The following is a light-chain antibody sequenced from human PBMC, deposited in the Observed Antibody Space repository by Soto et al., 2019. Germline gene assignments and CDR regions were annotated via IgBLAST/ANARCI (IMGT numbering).Light chain of an antibody. V-gene: IGKV1-5*03. CDR1: QSISSW. J-gene: IGKJ1*01. Sequence: DIQMTQSPSTLSASVGDRVTITCRASQSISSWLAWYQQKPGKAPKLLIYKASSLESGVPSRFSGSGSGTDVTLTISSLQPDDFATYYCQQYNSYPTFGQGTKVEIK. CDR2: KAS. CDR3: QQYNSYPT.